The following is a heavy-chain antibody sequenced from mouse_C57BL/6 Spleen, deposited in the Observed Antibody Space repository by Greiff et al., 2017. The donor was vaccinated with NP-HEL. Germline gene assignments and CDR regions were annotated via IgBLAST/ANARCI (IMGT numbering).Heavy chain of an antibody. V-gene: IGHV1-64*01. Sequence: VQLQQSGAELVKPGASVKLSCKASGYTFTSYWMHWVKQRPGQGLEWIGMIHPNSGSTNYNEKFKSKATLTVDKSSSTAYMQLSSLTSEDSAVYYCVYGYDEDYVDYWGQGTTLTVSS. CDR1: GYTFTSYW. J-gene: IGHJ2*01. CDR3: VYGYDEDYVDY. D-gene: IGHD2-2*01. CDR2: IHPNSGST.